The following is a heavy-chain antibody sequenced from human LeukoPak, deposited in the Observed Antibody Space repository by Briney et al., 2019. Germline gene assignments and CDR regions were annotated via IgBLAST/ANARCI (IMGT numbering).Heavy chain of an antibody. Sequence: ASVKVSCKASGYTFTDYYILWLRQAPGQGLEWVGWINPHSGGTNFAQRFQGRVTMTRDTSISTVYMELTRLTSDDTAVYYCATVPCVISSCSPDSWFDPRGQGTLVTVSS. J-gene: IGHJ5*02. CDR2: INPHSGGT. V-gene: IGHV1-2*02. CDR3: ATVPCVISSCSPDSWFDP. CDR1: GYTFTDYY. D-gene: IGHD2-2*01.